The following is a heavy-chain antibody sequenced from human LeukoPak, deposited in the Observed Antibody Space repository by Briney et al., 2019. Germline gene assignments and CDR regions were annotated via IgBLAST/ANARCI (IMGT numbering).Heavy chain of an antibody. CDR3: ATASSSSDPARFF. J-gene: IGHJ4*02. D-gene: IGHD3-10*01. CDR2: FDPEDGET. V-gene: IGHV1-24*01. CDR1: GYTFTSYG. Sequence: ASVKVSCKASGYTFTSYGISWVRQAPGKGLEWMGGFDPEDGETIYAQKFQGRVTMTEDTSTDTAYMELSSLRSEDTAVYYCATASSSSDPARFFWGQGTLVTVSS.